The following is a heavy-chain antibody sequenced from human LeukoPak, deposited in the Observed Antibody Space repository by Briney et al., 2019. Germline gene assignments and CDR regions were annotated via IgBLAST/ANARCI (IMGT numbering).Heavy chain of an antibody. CDR1: GYSISSGYY. Sequence: PSETLSLTCTVSGYSISSGYYWGWIRQPPGKGLEWIGSIYHSGSTYYNPSLKSRVTISVDTSKNQFSLKLSSVTAADAAVYYCARSPIDSSGYVDYWGQGTLVTVSS. CDR2: IYHSGST. J-gene: IGHJ4*02. V-gene: IGHV4-38-2*02. D-gene: IGHD3-22*01. CDR3: ARSPIDSSGYVDY.